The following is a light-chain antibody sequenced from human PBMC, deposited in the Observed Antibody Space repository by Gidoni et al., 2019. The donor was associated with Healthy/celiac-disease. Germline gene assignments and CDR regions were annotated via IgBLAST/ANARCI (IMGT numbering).Light chain of an antibody. CDR3: QQYNNWPPWT. V-gene: IGKV3-15*01. J-gene: IGKJ1*01. CDR1: QSVSSN. CDR2: GAS. Sequence: ELLLTHSPATLSVSPGARATLSCRARQSVSSNLAWYQQKPGQAPRLLIYGASTRATGIPARFSGRGAGTEFTLTISSRQSEDFAVYYCQQYNNWPPWTFGQGTKVEIK.